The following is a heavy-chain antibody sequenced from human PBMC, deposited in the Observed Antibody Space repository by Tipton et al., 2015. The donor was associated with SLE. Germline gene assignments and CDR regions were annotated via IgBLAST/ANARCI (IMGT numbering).Heavy chain of an antibody. V-gene: IGHV4-39*07. Sequence: TLSLTCTVSDASISSSNYYWGWIRQPPGRGLGWIGTIYNSGYTFYNPSLKSRVTISVDSSKNQFSLKLNSVTAADTAVYYCARSTGNPLPFDLWGQGTLVSVSS. CDR2: IYNSGYT. D-gene: IGHD5/OR15-5a*01. CDR3: ARSTGNPLPFDL. CDR1: DASISSSNYY. J-gene: IGHJ4*02.